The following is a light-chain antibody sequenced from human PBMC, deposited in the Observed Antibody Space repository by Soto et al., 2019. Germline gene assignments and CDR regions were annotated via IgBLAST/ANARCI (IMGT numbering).Light chain of an antibody. V-gene: IGLV2-8*01. Sequence: QSVLAQSPSASGSPAQSIPTSCTGTKNDIAVYDFDSWYQHHPGTAPKLIIYGVVQRPSGVPGRFSGSKVGNTASLTVSGLQASDEADFFCKSYAGSNAYVFGSGNRSPP. CDR1: KNDIAVYDF. CDR2: GVV. CDR3: KSYAGSNAYV. J-gene: IGLJ1*01.